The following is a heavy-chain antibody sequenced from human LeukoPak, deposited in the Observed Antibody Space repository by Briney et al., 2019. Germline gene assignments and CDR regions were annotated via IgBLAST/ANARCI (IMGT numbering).Heavy chain of an antibody. J-gene: IGHJ3*01. V-gene: IGHV3-33*01. Sequence: GGSLRLSCAASGFIFSDYGMHWVRQAPGKGLEWVAVIWNDGSNTYYGDSVKGLFTISRDNSKNTLYLQMNSLRAEDTAVYYCARDNAGLVKHLDGFDLWGQGTMVTVAS. CDR1: GFIFSDYG. D-gene: IGHD1-26*01. CDR2: IWNDGSNT. CDR3: ARDNAGLVKHLDGFDL.